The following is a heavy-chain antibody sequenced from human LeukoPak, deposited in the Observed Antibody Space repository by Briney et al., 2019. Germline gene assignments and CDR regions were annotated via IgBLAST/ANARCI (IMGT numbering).Heavy chain of an antibody. CDR1: GGTFSSYA. CDR2: IIPILGTA. D-gene: IGHD6-6*01. CDR3: ARERDSSPYFDY. V-gene: IGHV1-69*05. J-gene: IGHJ4*02. Sequence: SVKVSCKASGGTFSSYAISWVRQAPGQGLEWMGGIIPILGTANYAQKFQGRVTITTDESTSTAYMELSSLRSEDTAVYYCARERDSSPYFDYWGQGTLVTVSS.